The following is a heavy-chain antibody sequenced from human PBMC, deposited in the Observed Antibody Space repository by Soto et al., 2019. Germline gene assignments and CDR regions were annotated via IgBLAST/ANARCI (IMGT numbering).Heavy chain of an antibody. D-gene: IGHD3-22*01. J-gene: IGHJ5*02. CDR2: ISAYNGNT. Sequence: QVQLVQSGVEVKKPGASVKVSCKASGYTFINYGVTWVRQAPGQRLECMGWISAYNGNTNYAQNLQGRVTMTTDTSTSTADMELRSLRSDDTAVYYCARLIYNDDSRGQQRWSGPWGQGTLVTVSP. CDR3: ARLIYNDDSRGQQRWSGP. V-gene: IGHV1-18*01. CDR1: GYTFINYG.